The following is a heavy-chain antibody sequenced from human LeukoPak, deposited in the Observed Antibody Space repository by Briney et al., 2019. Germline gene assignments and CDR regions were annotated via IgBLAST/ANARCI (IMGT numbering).Heavy chain of an antibody. CDR2: INHSGST. V-gene: IGHV4-34*01. D-gene: IGHD6-13*01. CDR1: GGSFSGYY. Sequence: SETLSLTCAVYGGSFSGYYWSWIRQPPGKGLEWIGEINHSGSTNYNPSLKSRVTISVDTSKNQFSLKLPSVTAADTAVYYCARRSLIAAALTTFDYWGQGTLVTVSS. J-gene: IGHJ4*02. CDR3: ARRSLIAAALTTFDY.